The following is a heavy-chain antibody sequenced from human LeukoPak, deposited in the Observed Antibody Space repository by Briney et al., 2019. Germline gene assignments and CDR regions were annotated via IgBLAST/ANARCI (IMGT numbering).Heavy chain of an antibody. CDR1: GGSISSYY. J-gene: IGHJ4*02. D-gene: IGHD5-12*01. Sequence: PSETLTLTCTVSGGSISSYYWSWIRQPAGKGLEWIGRIYTSGSTNYNPSLKSRVTMSVDTSKNQFSLKLSSVTAADTAVYYCARERIVATALFTDYWGQGTLVTVSS. V-gene: IGHV4-4*07. CDR2: IYTSGST. CDR3: ARERIVATALFTDY.